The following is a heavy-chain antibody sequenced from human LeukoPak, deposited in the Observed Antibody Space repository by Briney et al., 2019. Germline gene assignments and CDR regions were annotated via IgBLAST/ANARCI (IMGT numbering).Heavy chain of an antibody. CDR2: MNPNSGNT. D-gene: IGHD4-17*01. CDR1: GYTFTSYD. Sequence: ASVKVSCKASGYTFTSYDNYWGRQAPGQGLEWMGWMNPNSGNTGYAQKFQGRVTMTRNTSITTAYMELSRLRSEDTAVYYCARADSDYGDSHNWGQGTLVTVSS. V-gene: IGHV1-8*01. J-gene: IGHJ4*02. CDR3: ARADSDYGDSHN.